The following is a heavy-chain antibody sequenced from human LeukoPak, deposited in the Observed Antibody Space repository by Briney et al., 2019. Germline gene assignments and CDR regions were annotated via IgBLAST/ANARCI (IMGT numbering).Heavy chain of an antibody. CDR1: GYTFTSYG. D-gene: IGHD2-2*01. CDR3: ARVYGGYCSSTSCSPFDY. Sequence: ASVKVSCKASGYTFTSYGISWVRQAPGQGLEWMGWISAYNGNTNYAQKLQGRVTMTTDTSTSTAYMELRSLRSDDTAVYYCARVYGGYCSSTSCSPFDYWGQGTLVTVSS. V-gene: IGHV1-18*01. CDR2: ISAYNGNT. J-gene: IGHJ4*02.